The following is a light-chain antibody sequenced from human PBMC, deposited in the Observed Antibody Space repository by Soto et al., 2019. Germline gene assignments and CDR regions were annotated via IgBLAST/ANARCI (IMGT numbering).Light chain of an antibody. J-gene: IGKJ1*01. CDR2: AAS. CDR3: QQSYSTTWT. V-gene: IGKV1-39*01. Sequence: DIQMTQSPSSLSASVVDRVTITFRASQAIGNGLAWYQQKPGRAPKLLIYAASSLQSGVPSRFSGSESETDFTLTISSLQPEDFANYSCQQSYSTTWTFGQGTKVDIK. CDR1: QAIGNG.